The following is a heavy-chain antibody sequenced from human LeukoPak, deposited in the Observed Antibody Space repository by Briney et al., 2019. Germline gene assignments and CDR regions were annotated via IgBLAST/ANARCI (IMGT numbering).Heavy chain of an antibody. CDR1: GGSFSGYY. Sequence: SETLSLTCAVYGGSFSGYYWSWIRQPPGKGLEWIGEINHSGSTNYNPSLKSRVTISVDTSKTQFSLKLSSVTAADTAVYYCARVTLYYYDSSGYYAPFDYWGQGTLVTVSS. D-gene: IGHD3-22*01. CDR2: INHSGST. CDR3: ARVTLYYYDSSGYYAPFDY. J-gene: IGHJ4*02. V-gene: IGHV4-34*01.